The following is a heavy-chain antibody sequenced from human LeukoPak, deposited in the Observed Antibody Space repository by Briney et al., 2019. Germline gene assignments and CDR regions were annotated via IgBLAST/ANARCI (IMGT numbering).Heavy chain of an antibody. D-gene: IGHD3-22*01. CDR1: GFTVSSNY. CDR3: ARGHSRDYYYAVDV. CDR2: TDSGSGT. Sequence: GEPLKLSCAVSGFTVSSNYMSWVRQAPGKRLEWVSVTDSGSGTYYADSVKGRFTISRDNSKNTLYLQMNSLRADDTAIYYCARGHSRDYYYAVDVWGQGTTVTVSS. J-gene: IGHJ6*02. V-gene: IGHV3-66*01.